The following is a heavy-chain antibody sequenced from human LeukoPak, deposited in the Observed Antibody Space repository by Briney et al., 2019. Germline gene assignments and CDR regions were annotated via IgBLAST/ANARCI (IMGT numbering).Heavy chain of an antibody. J-gene: IGHJ6*04. CDR1: GITFSSYS. Sequence: GGSLRLSCAASGITFSSYSMNWVRQAPGKGLEWVSSISSSSSYIYYADSVKGRFTISRDNAKNSLYLQMNSLRAEDTAVYYCARGPRVSYQLPPYYYYYGMDVWGKGTTVTVSS. D-gene: IGHD2-2*01. CDR3: ARGPRVSYQLPPYYYYYGMDV. CDR2: ISSSSSYI. V-gene: IGHV3-21*01.